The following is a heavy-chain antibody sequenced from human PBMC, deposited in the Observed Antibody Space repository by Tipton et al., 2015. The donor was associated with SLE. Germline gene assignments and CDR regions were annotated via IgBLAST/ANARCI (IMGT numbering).Heavy chain of an antibody. CDR2: IYYSGST. D-gene: IGHD6-6*01. Sequence: TLSLTCTVSGGSISSYSWSWIRQPPGKGLEWIGYIYYSGSTNYNPSLKSRVTMSLDTSKNQFSLRLSSVTAADTAVYYCARGMGSSSGCNWFDPWGQGTLVTVSS. V-gene: IGHV4-59*08. CDR1: GGSISSYS. J-gene: IGHJ5*02. CDR3: ARGMGSSSGCNWFDP.